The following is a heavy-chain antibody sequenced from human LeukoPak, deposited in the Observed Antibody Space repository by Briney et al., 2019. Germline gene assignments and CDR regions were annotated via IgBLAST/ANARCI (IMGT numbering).Heavy chain of an antibody. CDR3: ARSQGNEGMGY. Sequence: SETLSLPCVVSGYPISSCYYWGSLRQPPGKGLEWIGSIYHSGRTYYNPSLMRRVTLSVDTSKHQFSLRLSSVTAADTAVYYCARSQGNEGMGYWGEGALVTVSS. J-gene: IGHJ4*02. CDR2: IYHSGRT. D-gene: IGHD1-1*01. V-gene: IGHV4-38-2*01. CDR1: GYPISSCYY.